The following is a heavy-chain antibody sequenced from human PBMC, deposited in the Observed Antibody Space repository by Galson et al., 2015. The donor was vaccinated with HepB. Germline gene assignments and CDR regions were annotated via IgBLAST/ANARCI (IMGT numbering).Heavy chain of an antibody. Sequence: LRLSCAASGFTLSSYGMHWVRQAPGKGLEWVAFIRYDGSNKYYADSVKGRFTISRDNSKNTLYLQMNSLRAEDTAVYYCAKGPYSSGWYGDYWGQGTLVTVSS. V-gene: IGHV3-30*02. D-gene: IGHD6-19*01. J-gene: IGHJ4*02. CDR2: IRYDGSNK. CDR3: AKGPYSSGWYGDY. CDR1: GFTLSSYG.